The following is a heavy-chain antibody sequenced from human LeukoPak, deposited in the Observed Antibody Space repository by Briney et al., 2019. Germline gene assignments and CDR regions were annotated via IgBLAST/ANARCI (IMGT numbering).Heavy chain of an antibody. CDR1: GYTFSDYY. CDR3: AREGATPGTVMANWFDP. J-gene: IGHJ5*02. Sequence: ASVKVSCKASGYTFSDYYIHWVRQAPGQGLEWMGWINPNSGATSYAQKFQGWVTMTRDTSISTAYMELSRLRSDDTAVYYCAREGATPGTVMANWFDPWGQGTLVIVSS. CDR2: INPNSGAT. V-gene: IGHV1-2*04. D-gene: IGHD6-13*01.